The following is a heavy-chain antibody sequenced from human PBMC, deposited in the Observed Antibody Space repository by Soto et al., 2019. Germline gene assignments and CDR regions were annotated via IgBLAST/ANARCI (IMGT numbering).Heavy chain of an antibody. CDR1: GFTFSSYS. Sequence: PGGSLRLSCAASGFTFSSYSMNWVRQAPGKGLEWVSYISSSSSTIYYADSVKGRFTISRDNAKNSLYLQMNSLRDEDTAVYYCARGEAYYYGSGFYYYGMDVWGQGTTVTVSS. CDR2: ISSSSSTI. D-gene: IGHD3-10*01. J-gene: IGHJ6*02. V-gene: IGHV3-48*02. CDR3: ARGEAYYYGSGFYYYGMDV.